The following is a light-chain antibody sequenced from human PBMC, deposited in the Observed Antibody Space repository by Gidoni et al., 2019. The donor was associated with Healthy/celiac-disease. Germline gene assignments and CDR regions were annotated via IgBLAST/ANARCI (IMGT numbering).Light chain of an antibody. J-gene: IGLJ2*01. Sequence: SELTQDPSVSVALGQTVRITCQGDSLRSYYASWYQQKPGQAPVLVIYGKNNRPSGIPDRFSGSSSGNTASLTITGAQAEDEADYYCNSRDSSGNHLVFGGGTKLTVL. CDR1: SLRSYY. V-gene: IGLV3-19*01. CDR3: NSRDSSGNHLV. CDR2: GKN.